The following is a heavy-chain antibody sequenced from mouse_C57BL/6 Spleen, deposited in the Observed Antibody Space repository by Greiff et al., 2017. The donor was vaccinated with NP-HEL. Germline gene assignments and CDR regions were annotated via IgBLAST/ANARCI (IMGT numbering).Heavy chain of an antibody. CDR3: ARGLLLYFDY. V-gene: IGHV1-69*01. CDR2: IDPSDSYT. Sequence: QVQLQQPGAELVMPGASVKLSCKASGYTFTSYWMHWVKQRPGQGLEWIGEIDPSDSYTNYNQKFKGKSTLTVDKSSSTAYMQLSSLTSEDSAVYYCARGLLLYFDYWGQGTTLTVSS. J-gene: IGHJ2*01. CDR1: GYTFTSYW. D-gene: IGHD2-3*01.